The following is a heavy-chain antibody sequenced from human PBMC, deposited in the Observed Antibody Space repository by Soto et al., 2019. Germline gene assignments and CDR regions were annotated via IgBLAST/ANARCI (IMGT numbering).Heavy chain of an antibody. D-gene: IGHD1-20*01. J-gene: IGHJ4*02. CDR2: ISSSADST. CDR3: ARGYKWFPY. Sequence: GGSLGLSCAASGFTFSSYGMGWVRQAPGKGLECVSTISSSADSTYYADSVKGRFTISRDNSDNTLYLQMNSLRADDTAVYYCARGYKWFPYWGQGTMVTVSS. V-gene: IGHV3-23*01. CDR1: GFTFSSYG.